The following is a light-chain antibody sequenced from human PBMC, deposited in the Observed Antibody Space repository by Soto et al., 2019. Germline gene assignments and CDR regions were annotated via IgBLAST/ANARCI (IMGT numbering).Light chain of an antibody. Sequence: EIVMTQSPATLSVSPGXRATLSCRASQSVSSDLAWYQQKPGQAPRLLMYGASTRATGVPAKFSGSGSGTEFTLTISGLQSEDFAVFYCQQYNNWPWTFGQGTKVDIK. CDR1: QSVSSD. CDR2: GAS. CDR3: QQYNNWPWT. J-gene: IGKJ1*01. V-gene: IGKV3-15*01.